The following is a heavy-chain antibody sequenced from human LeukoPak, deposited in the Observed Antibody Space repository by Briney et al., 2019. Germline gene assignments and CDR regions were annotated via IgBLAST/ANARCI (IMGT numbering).Heavy chain of an antibody. CDR1: GGSISSGGYY. Sequence: SQTLSLTCTVSGGSISSGGYYWSWIRQPPGKGLEWIGEINHSGSTNYNPSLKSRVTISVDTSKNQFSLKLSSVTAADTAVYYCARGTGPRAFDIWGQGTMVTVSS. CDR3: ARGTGPRAFDI. J-gene: IGHJ3*02. V-gene: IGHV4-30-2*01. CDR2: INHSGST. D-gene: IGHD3-10*01.